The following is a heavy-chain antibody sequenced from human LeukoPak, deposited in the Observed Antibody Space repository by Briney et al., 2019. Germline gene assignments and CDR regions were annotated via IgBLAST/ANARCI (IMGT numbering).Heavy chain of an antibody. CDR3: AKLRGPRTTNWFDP. CDR1: GFTFSSYA. V-gene: IGHV3-23*01. CDR2: ISGGGGST. Sequence: GGSLRLSCAASGFTFSSYAMSWVRQAPGKGLEWVSAISGGGGSTYYADSVKGRFTISRDNSKNTLYLQMNSLRAEDTAVYYCAKLRGPRTTNWFDPWGQGTLVTVSS. J-gene: IGHJ5*02. D-gene: IGHD1-7*01.